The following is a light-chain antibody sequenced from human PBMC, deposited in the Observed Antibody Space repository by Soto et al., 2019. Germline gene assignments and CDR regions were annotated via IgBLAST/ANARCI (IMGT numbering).Light chain of an antibody. Sequence: GDRVTITCRASQSISTWLTWYQQKPGKAPKLLIYDGSNLESWVPSRFSGSGSGTDFTLTISSLQPDDFATYYCQHYNSYSEAFGQGTKVDIK. V-gene: IGKV1-5*01. J-gene: IGKJ1*01. CDR3: QHYNSYSEA. CDR2: DGS. CDR1: QSISTW.